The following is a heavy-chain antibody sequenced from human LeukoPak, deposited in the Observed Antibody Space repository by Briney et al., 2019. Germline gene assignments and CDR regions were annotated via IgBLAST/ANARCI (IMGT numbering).Heavy chain of an antibody. CDR3: ARTGQLVPPLY. Sequence: KPSETLSLTCTVSGGSVSSGSYYWSWIRQPPGKGLGWIGDIYYSGSIKYNPSLKSRVTMSVDTSKNQFSLRLSSVTAADTAVYYCARTGQLVPPLYWGQGIVVTVSS. J-gene: IGHJ4*02. V-gene: IGHV4-61*01. D-gene: IGHD1-1*01. CDR1: GGSVSSGSYY. CDR2: IYYSGSI.